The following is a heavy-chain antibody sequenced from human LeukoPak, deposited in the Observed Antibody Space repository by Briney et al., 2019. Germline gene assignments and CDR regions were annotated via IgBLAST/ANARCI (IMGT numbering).Heavy chain of an antibody. CDR2: IYTSGST. CDR3: SSSSYYYGMDV. V-gene: IGHV4-61*02. CDR1: GGSISSGSYY. Sequence: SETLSLTCTVSGGSISSGSYYWSWIRQPAGKGLEWIGRIYTSGSTNYNPSLKSRVTISVDTSKNQFSLKLSSVTAADTAVYYCSSSSYYYGMDVWGQGTTVTVSS. J-gene: IGHJ6*02. D-gene: IGHD6-6*01.